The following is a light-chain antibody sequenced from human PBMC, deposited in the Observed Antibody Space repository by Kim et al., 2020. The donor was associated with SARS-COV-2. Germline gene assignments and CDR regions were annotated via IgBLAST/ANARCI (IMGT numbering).Light chain of an antibody. CDR1: EDVSDY. V-gene: IGKV1-33*01. CDR2: DAA. CDR3: QQYDAPAFT. Sequence: DIQLTQSPSSLSASVGDRVTITCQASEDVSDYFNWYHQKPGEAPKVLIRDAANLESGVPSRFSRGGYGTEFSLTISSVQPEDMGTYYCQQYDAPAFTFGQGTRLGIK. J-gene: IGKJ5*01.